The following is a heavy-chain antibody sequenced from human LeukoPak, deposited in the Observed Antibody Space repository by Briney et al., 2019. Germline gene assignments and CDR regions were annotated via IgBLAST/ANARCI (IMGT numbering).Heavy chain of an antibody. J-gene: IGHJ3*02. CDR1: GFTFSSYA. D-gene: IGHD2-2*01. CDR3: ASAPIVVVPAAIQGAFDI. Sequence: GGSLRLSCAASGFTFSSYAMHWVRQAPGKGLEWVAVISYDGSNKYYADSVKGRFTISRDNSKNTLYLQMNSLRAEDTAVYYCASAPIVVVPAAIQGAFDIWGQGTMVTVSS. V-gene: IGHV3-30*04. CDR2: ISYDGSNK.